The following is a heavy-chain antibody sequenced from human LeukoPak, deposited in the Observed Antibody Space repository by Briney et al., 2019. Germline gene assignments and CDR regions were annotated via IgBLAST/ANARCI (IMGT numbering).Heavy chain of an antibody. V-gene: IGHV4-34*01. CDR2: INHSGST. J-gene: IGHJ6*03. CDR1: GGSFSGYY. D-gene: IGHD3-22*01. CDR3: ARDDYYDRSYMDV. Sequence: PSETLSLTCAVYGGSFSGYYWSWIRQPPGKGLEWIGEINHSGSTNYNPSLKSRVTISVDTSKNQFSLKLSSVTAADTAVYYCARDDYYDRSYMDVWGKGTTVTVSS.